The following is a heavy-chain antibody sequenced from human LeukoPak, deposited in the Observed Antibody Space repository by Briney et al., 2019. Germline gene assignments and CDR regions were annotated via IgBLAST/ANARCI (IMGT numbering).Heavy chain of an antibody. CDR3: ARGSSDSSFLPGAFDI. J-gene: IGHJ3*02. D-gene: IGHD6-19*01. CDR2: ISAYNGNT. V-gene: IGHV1-18*01. Sequence: ASVKVSCKASGYTFTSYGISWVRQAPGQGLEWMGWISAYNGNTNYAQKLQGRVTMTTDTSTSTAYMELRSLRSDDTAVYYCARGSSDSSFLPGAFDIWGQGTMVTVSS. CDR1: GYTFTSYG.